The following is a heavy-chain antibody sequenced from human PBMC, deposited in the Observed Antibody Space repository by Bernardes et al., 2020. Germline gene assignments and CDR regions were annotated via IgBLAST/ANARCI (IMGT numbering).Heavy chain of an antibody. Sequence: GGSLRLSCTASGFTFGDYAMSWVRQAPGKGLEWVGFIRSKAYGGAAEHAASVKGRFTISRDDSKSIAYLQLNSLTTEDTAVYFCASSVGYCSSATCYRGNYYYYYYMDVWGKGTTVTVSS. CDR1: GFTFGDYA. CDR3: ASSVGYCSSATCYRGNYYYYYYMDV. J-gene: IGHJ6*03. CDR2: IRSKAYGGAA. V-gene: IGHV3-49*04. D-gene: IGHD2-2*03.